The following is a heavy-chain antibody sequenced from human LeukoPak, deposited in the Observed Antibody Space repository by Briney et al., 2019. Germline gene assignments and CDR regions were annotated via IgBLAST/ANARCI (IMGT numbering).Heavy chain of an antibody. Sequence: SETLSLTCTVSGGYIGSYYWSWIRQPPGKGLEWLGYIFYSGSTSYNPSLNGRVTISIDTSKNQFSLKLTSVTAADTAVYYCARDLGYSYGYVYWGQGTLVTVSS. CDR2: IFYSGST. J-gene: IGHJ4*02. CDR1: GGYIGSYY. CDR3: ARDLGYSYGYVY. D-gene: IGHD5-18*01. V-gene: IGHV4-59*01.